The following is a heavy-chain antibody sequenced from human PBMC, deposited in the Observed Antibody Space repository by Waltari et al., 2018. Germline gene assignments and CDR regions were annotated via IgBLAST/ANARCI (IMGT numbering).Heavy chain of an antibody. Sequence: QVQLQESGPGLVKPSQTLSLTCTVSGGSISSGGYYWRWIRPHPGKGLEWIGYIYYSGSTYYNPSLKSLVTISVDTSKNQFSLKLSSVTAADTAVYYCARAGGYGDKRGAFDIWGQGTMVTVSS. CDR3: ARAGGYGDKRGAFDI. D-gene: IGHD4-17*01. CDR1: GGSISSGGYY. J-gene: IGHJ3*02. CDR2: IYYSGST. V-gene: IGHV4-31*01.